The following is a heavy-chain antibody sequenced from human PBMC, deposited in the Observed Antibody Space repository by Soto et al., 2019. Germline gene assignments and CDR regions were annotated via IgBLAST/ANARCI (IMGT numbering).Heavy chain of an antibody. D-gene: IGHD4-17*01. J-gene: IGHJ4*02. CDR2: IWYDGSNK. Sequence: QVQLVESGGGVVQPGRSLRLSCAASGFTFSSYGMHWVRQAPGKGLEWVAVIWYDGSNKYYADSVKGRFTISRDNSKNTLYLQMNSLRAEDTAVYYCARAPKTYGDYVSRPTLPDYWGQGTLVTVSS. CDR1: GFTFSSYG. CDR3: ARAPKTYGDYVSRPTLPDY. V-gene: IGHV3-33*01.